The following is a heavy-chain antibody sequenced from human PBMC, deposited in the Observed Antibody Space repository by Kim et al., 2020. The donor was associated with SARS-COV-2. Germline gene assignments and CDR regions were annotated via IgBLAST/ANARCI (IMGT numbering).Heavy chain of an antibody. J-gene: IGHJ4*02. D-gene: IGHD1-26*01. CDR3: ARIPQWAYFDY. Sequence: TNNTPALEGRVTMSVDTSKNQFSLTLSSVTAVDTAVYYCARIPQWAYFDYWGQGTLVTVSS. CDR2: T. V-gene: IGHV4-28*01.